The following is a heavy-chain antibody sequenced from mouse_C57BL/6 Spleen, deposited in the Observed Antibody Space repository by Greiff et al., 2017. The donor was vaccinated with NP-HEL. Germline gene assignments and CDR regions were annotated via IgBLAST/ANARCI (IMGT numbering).Heavy chain of an antibody. CDR2: IDPETGGT. V-gene: IGHV1-15*01. J-gene: IGHJ4*01. CDR3: TKDYVYAMDY. D-gene: IGHD2-4*01. Sequence: QVQLQQSGAELVRPGASVTLSCKASGYTFTDYEMHWVKQTPVHGLEWIGAIDPETGGTAYNQKFKGKAILTADKSSSTAYMELRSLTSEDSAVYYCTKDYVYAMDYWGQGTSVTVSS. CDR1: GYTFTDYE.